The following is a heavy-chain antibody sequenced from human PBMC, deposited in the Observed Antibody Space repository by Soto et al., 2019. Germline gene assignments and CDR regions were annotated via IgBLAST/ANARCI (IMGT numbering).Heavy chain of an antibody. D-gene: IGHD3-10*01. CDR2: VNPNNGDT. CDR1: GYTFSNYD. J-gene: IGHJ4*02. Sequence: QVQLVQSGAELKKPGASVKVSCKASGYTFSNYDINWVRQATGQGPEWIGWVNPNNGDTGYAQKFQGRVTLTTDISTTTAYMEQTSLRSEDTAIYYCAKVSRKGSAIDFDYWGQGTLITVSS. CDR3: AKVSRKGSAIDFDY. V-gene: IGHV1-8*01.